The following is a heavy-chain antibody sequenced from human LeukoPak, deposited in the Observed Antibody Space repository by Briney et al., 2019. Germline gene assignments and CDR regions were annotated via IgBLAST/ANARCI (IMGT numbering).Heavy chain of an antibody. CDR2: ITNSGGST. J-gene: IGHJ4*02. V-gene: IGHV3-23*01. D-gene: IGHD4-17*01. CDR3: ARNPGGGDYTSDFFDY. Sequence: PGGSLRLSCAASGFTFSSYAMYWVRQAPGKGLEWVSSITNSGGSTYYVDSVKGRFTISRDNSKNVLYLQMNSLRAEDTAVYYCARNPGGGDYTSDFFDYWGQGTLVTVSS. CDR1: GFTFSSYA.